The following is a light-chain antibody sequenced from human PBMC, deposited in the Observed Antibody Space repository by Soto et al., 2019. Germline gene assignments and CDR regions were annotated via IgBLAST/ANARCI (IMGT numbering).Light chain of an antibody. CDR2: GAS. V-gene: IGKV3-20*01. J-gene: IGKJ1*01. CDR3: QQYDTSPRT. Sequence: EIVLTQSPGTLSLSPGERATLSCRASQSVSISYLAWYQQKPGQAPRLLIYGASSRATGIPDRFSGSGSGTDFALTISRLEREDFAVYYCQQYDTSPRTFGQGTKVDIK. CDR1: QSVSISY.